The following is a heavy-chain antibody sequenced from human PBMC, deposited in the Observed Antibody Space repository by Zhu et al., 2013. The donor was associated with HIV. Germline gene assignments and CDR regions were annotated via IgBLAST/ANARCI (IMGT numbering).Heavy chain of an antibody. D-gene: IGHD6-6*01. CDR2: ISAYNGNT. CDR1: GYTFTTFG. J-gene: IGHJ5*02. V-gene: IGHV1-18*04. Sequence: QVQLVQSGTEVKRPGASVKVSCKASGYTFTTFGISWVRQAPGQGLEWMGWISAYNGNTNYAQKFQDRVTMTTETSTSTAYMELRSLRSDDTAVYHCVRDHVAARPGWFDPWGQGTLVIVSS. CDR3: VRDHVAARPGWFDP.